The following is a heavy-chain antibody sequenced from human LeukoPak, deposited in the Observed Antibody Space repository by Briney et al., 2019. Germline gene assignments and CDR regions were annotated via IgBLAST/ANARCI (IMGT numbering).Heavy chain of an antibody. D-gene: IGHD6-6*01. V-gene: IGHV4-34*01. CDR1: GGSFSGYY. CDR3: ARGQYSSSPVFDF. CDR2: INHSGST. Sequence: SETLSLTCAVYGGSFSGYYWSWIRHPPGKGLERNGEINHSGSTKYNPSLKSRVTISEDTSKHQFSLKLSSVTAADTAVYYCARGQYSSSPVFDFWGQGTLVTVSS. J-gene: IGHJ4*02.